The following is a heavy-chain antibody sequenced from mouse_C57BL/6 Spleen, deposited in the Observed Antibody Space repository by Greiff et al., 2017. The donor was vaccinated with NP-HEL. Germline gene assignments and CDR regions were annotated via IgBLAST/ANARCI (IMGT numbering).Heavy chain of an antibody. CDR1: GYSITSGYY. CDR3: ARDYYGSSYLFAY. D-gene: IGHD1-1*01. V-gene: IGHV3-6*01. Sequence: ESGPGLVKPSQSLSLTCSVTGYSITSGYYWNWIRQFPANKLEWMGYISYDGSNNYNPSLKNRISITRDTSKNQFFLKLNSVTTEDTATYYCARDYYGSSYLFAYWGQGTLVTVSA. J-gene: IGHJ3*01. CDR2: ISYDGSN.